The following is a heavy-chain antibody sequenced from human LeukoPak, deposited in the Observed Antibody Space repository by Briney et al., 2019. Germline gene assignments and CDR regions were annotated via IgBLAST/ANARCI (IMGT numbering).Heavy chain of an antibody. CDR3: ARDIGSGWLDAFDI. CDR2: INPNSGGT. Sequence: ASVKVSCKASGYTFTGYYMHWVRQAPGQGLEWMGWINPNSGGTNYAQKFQGRVTMTRDTSISTAYMELSRLRSDDTAVYYCARDIGSGWLDAFDIWGQGTMVTVSS. V-gene: IGHV1-2*02. D-gene: IGHD6-19*01. J-gene: IGHJ3*02. CDR1: GYTFTGYY.